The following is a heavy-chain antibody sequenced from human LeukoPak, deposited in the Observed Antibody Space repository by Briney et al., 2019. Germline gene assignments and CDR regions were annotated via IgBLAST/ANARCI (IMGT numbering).Heavy chain of an antibody. Sequence: SETLSLTCAVSGGSISSGGYYWSWIRQHPGKGLEWIGYIYYSGSTYYNPSLKSRVTISVDTSKNQFSLKLSSVTAADTAVYYCARCALWSNFAATAEYYFDYWGQGTLVTVSS. J-gene: IGHJ4*02. CDR1: GGSISSGGYY. CDR3: ARCALWSNFAATAEYYFDY. V-gene: IGHV4-30-4*08. CDR2: IYYSGST. D-gene: IGHD5-18*01.